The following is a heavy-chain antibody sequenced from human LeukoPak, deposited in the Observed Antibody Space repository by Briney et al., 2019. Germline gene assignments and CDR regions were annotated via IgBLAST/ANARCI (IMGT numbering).Heavy chain of an antibody. J-gene: IGHJ4*02. V-gene: IGHV3-30*04. CDR2: ISYDGSNK. CDR3: AGSTVVTQLDY. Sequence: PGGSLRLSCAASGFTFSSYAMHWVRQAPGKGLEWVAVISYDGSNKYYADSVKGRFTISRDNSKNTLYLQMNSLRAEDTAVYYCAGSTVVTQLDYWGQGTLVTVSS. CDR1: GFTFSSYA. D-gene: IGHD4-23*01.